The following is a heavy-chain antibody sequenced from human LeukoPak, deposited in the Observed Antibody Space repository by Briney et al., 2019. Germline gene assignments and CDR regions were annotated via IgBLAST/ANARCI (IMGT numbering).Heavy chain of an antibody. V-gene: IGHV3-7*01. J-gene: IGHJ3*02. CDR2: IKPDGSEK. Sequence: GGSLRLSCAASGFTFSSYWMNWVRQAPGKGLGWVANIKPDGSEKYYVDSVKGRFTISRDNAKNSLYLQMNSLSAEDTAVYYCARDKTFAFDIWGQGTMVTVSS. CDR3: ARDKTFAFDI. CDR1: GFTFSSYW. D-gene: IGHD3-16*01.